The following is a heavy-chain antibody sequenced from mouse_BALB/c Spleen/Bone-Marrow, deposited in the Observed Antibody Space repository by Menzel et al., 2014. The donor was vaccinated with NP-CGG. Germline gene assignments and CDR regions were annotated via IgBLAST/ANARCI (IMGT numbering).Heavy chain of an antibody. V-gene: IGHV4-1*02. CDR1: GFDFSRYW. CDR2: INPDSSTI. D-gene: IGHD1-2*01. J-gene: IGHJ3*01. CDR3: ARMHYYGYVAY. Sequence: DVKLVESGGGRMQPGGSLKLSCADSGFDFSRYWMSWVRQAPGKGLEWIGEINPDSSTINYTPSLKDKFIISRDNAKNTLYLQMSKVRSEDTALYYCARMHYYGYVAYWGRGTLVTVSA.